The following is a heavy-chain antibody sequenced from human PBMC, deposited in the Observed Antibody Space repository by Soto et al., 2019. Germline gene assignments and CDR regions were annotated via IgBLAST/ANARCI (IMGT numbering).Heavy chain of an antibody. V-gene: IGHV3-74*01. CDR2: INTDGLTT. J-gene: IGHJ6*02. D-gene: IGHD2-8*01. Sequence: EVQLVESGGGLVQPGGSLRLSCVGSGYTFSNYWMHWVRQAPGKGLVWVSQINTDGLTTRYADSVKGRFTISRDNAKNTLYLQMNSLRGEDTAVYYCTRTSGGRDDRPHESSLMVYGIRYGMDVWGRGTTVSVTS. CDR3: TRTSGGRDDRPHESSLMVYGIRYGMDV. CDR1: GYTFSNYW.